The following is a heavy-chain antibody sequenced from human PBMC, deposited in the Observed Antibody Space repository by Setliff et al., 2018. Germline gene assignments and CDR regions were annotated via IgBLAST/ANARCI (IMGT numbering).Heavy chain of an antibody. CDR1: GFTFSNYV. V-gene: IGHV3-30-3*01. D-gene: IGHD3-10*01. CDR2: ITKDGGNK. Sequence: GGSLRLSCAASGFTFSNYVIYWVRQAPGKGLEWVALITKDGGNKFYANSVKGRFTISRDNSKNTVYLQMNTLRSEDTAIYYCARDGVFYAMDVWGRGTTVTVSS. CDR3: ARDGVFYAMDV. J-gene: IGHJ6*02.